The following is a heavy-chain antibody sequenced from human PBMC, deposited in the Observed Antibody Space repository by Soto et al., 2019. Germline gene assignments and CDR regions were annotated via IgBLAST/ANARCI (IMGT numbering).Heavy chain of an antibody. Sequence: SETLSLTCTVSGGSISSGGYYWSWIRQHPGKGLEWIGYIYYSGSTYYNPSLKSRVTISVDTSKNQFSLKLSSVTAADTAVYYCARDKITGLFDYWGQGTQVTVSS. CDR1: GGSISSGGYY. CDR2: IYYSGST. CDR3: ARDKITGLFDY. V-gene: IGHV4-31*03. D-gene: IGHD2-8*02. J-gene: IGHJ4*02.